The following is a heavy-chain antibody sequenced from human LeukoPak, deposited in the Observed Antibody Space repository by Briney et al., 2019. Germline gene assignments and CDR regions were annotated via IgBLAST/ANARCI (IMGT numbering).Heavy chain of an antibody. CDR1: GFTFSSYA. V-gene: IGHV3-30-3*01. Sequence: GRSLRLSCAASGFTFSSYAMYWVRQAPGKGLEWVAVISYDGSNKYYADSVKGRFTISRDNSKNTLYLQMNSLRAEDTAVYYCARDDYGDYVDYWGQGTLVTVSS. CDR3: ARDDYGDYVDY. J-gene: IGHJ4*02. D-gene: IGHD4-17*01. CDR2: ISYDGSNK.